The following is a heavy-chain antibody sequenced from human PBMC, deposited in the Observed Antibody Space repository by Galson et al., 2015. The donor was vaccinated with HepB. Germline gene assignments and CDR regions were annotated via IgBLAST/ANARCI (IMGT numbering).Heavy chain of an antibody. D-gene: IGHD2-21*02. J-gene: IGHJ4*02. CDR2: ISSSSSTI. V-gene: IGHV3-48*01. CDR1: GFTFSSYS. CDR3: ARDFCGGDCEFDH. Sequence: SCAASGFTFSSYSMNWVRQAPGKGLEWVSYISSSSSTIYYADSVKGRFTISRDNAKNSLYLQTNSLRAEDTAVYYCARDFCGGDCEFDHWGQGTLVTVSS.